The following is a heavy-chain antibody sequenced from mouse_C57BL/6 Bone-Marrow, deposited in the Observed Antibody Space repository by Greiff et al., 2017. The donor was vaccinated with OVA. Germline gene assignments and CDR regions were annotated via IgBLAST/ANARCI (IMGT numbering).Heavy chain of an antibody. CDR2: IYPRSGNT. Sequence: QVQLQQSGAELARPGASVKLSCKASGYTFTSYGISWVKQRTGQGLEWIGEIYPRSGNTYYNEKFKGKATLTADKSSSTAYMELRSLTSEYSAVYFCARSRITTVVALPPDYWCQGTTLTVSS. D-gene: IGHD1-1*01. V-gene: IGHV1-81*01. J-gene: IGHJ2*01. CDR1: GYTFTSYG. CDR3: ARSRITTVVALPPDY.